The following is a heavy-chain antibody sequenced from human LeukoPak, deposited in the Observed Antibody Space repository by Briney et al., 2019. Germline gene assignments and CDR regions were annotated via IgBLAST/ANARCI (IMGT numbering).Heavy chain of an antibody. CDR2: INHSGST. J-gene: IGHJ4*02. Sequence: PSETLSLTCAVYGGSFSGYYWSWIRQPPGKGLEWIGEINHSGSTNYNPSLKSRVTILVDTSKNQFSLKLSSVTAADTAVYYCARRSYYDYVWGSYRYLGSLTFDYWGQGTLVTVSS. V-gene: IGHV4-34*01. CDR3: ARRSYYDYVWGSYRYLGSLTFDY. D-gene: IGHD3-16*02. CDR1: GGSFSGYY.